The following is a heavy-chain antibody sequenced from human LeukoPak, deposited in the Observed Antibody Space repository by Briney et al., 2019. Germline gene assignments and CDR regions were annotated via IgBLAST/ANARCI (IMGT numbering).Heavy chain of an antibody. D-gene: IGHD4-17*01. CDR1: GYSISSGYY. J-gene: IGHJ4*02. CDR2: IYHSGST. Sequence: SETLSLTCTVSGYSISSGYYWGWIRQPPGKGLEWIGSIYHSGSTYYNPSLKSRVTISVDTSKNQFSLKLSSVTAADTAAYYCAREGGTDYGDYEDYWGQGTLVTVSS. V-gene: IGHV4-38-2*02. CDR3: AREGGTDYGDYEDY.